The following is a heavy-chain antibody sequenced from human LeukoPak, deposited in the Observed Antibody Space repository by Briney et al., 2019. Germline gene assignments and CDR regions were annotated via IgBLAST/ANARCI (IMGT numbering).Heavy chain of an antibody. D-gene: IGHD6-6*01. Sequence: SETLSLTCAVYGGSFSGYCWSWIRQPPGKGLEWIGEINHSGSTNYNPSLKSRVTISVDTSKNQFSLKLSSVTAADTAVYYCARGGPYSSSSHRYYFDYWGQGTLVTVSS. V-gene: IGHV4-34*01. CDR3: ARGGPYSSSSHRYYFDY. CDR1: GGSFSGYC. J-gene: IGHJ4*02. CDR2: INHSGST.